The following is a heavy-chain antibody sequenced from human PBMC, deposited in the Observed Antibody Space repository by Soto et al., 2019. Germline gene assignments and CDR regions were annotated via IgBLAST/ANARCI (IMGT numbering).Heavy chain of an antibody. CDR3: ARVLSKAAALLYYFDY. CDR2: IYYSGST. D-gene: IGHD6-13*01. J-gene: IGHJ4*02. Sequence: QVQLQESGPGLVKPSQTLSLTCTVSGGSISSGGYYWSWVRQHPGKGLEWIGYIYYSGSTYYNPSLKSRVTISVDTSKNQFSLKLSSVTAADTAVYYYARVLSKAAALLYYFDYWGQGTLVTVSS. CDR1: GGSISSGGYY. V-gene: IGHV4-31*03.